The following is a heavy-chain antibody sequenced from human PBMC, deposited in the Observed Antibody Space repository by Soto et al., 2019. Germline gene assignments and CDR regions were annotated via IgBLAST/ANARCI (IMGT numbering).Heavy chain of an antibody. CDR1: GYTLTSYA. Sequence: ASVKVSCKASGYTLTSYAMHWVRQAPGQRLEWMGWINAGNGNTKYSQKFQGRVTITRDTSASTAYMELSSLRSEDTAVYYCAKILEIDYYYGMDVWGQGTTVTVSS. V-gene: IGHV1-3*01. CDR2: INAGNGNT. D-gene: IGHD3-3*01. CDR3: AKILEIDYYYGMDV. J-gene: IGHJ6*02.